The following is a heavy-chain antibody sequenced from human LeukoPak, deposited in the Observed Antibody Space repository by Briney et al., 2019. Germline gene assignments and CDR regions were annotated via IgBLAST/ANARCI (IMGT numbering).Heavy chain of an antibody. D-gene: IGHD3-22*01. CDR1: GGSISSYY. V-gene: IGHV4-4*07. Sequence: PSETLSLTCTVSGGSISSYYWSWIRQPAGKGLEWIGRIYTSGSTNYNPSLKSRVTMSVDTSKNQFSLKLSSVTAADTAVYYCARDRYYYDSSGPYYFDYWGQGILVTVSS. J-gene: IGHJ4*02. CDR3: ARDRYYYDSSGPYYFDY. CDR2: IYTSGST.